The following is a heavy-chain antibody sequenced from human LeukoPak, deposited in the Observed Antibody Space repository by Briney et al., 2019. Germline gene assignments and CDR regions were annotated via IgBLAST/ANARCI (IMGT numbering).Heavy chain of an antibody. CDR2: ISWNSGSI. V-gene: IGHV3-9*01. CDR1: GFTFDDYA. CDR3: AKSYVYYDSSGYFTRAEGPFDY. D-gene: IGHD3-22*01. Sequence: PGGSLRLSCAASGFTFDDYAMHWVWQAPGKGLEWVSGISWNSGSIGYADSVKGRFTISRDNAKSSLYLQMNSLRAEDTAVYYCAKSYVYYDSSGYFTRAEGPFDYWGQGTLVTVSS. J-gene: IGHJ4*02.